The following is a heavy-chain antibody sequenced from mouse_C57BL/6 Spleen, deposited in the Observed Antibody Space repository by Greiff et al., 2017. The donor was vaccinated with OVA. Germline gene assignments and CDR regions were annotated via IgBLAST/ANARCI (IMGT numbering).Heavy chain of an antibody. CDR3: ARIYYGNYSYYYAMDY. CDR2: ISSGSSTI. J-gene: IGHJ4*01. CDR1: GFTFSDYG. Sequence: EVHLVESGGGLVKPGGSLKLSCAASGFTFSDYGMHWVRQAPEKGLEWVAYISSGSSTIYYADTVKGRFTISRDNAKNTLFLQMTSLRSEDTAMYYCARIYYGNYSYYYAMDYWGQGTSVTVSS. D-gene: IGHD2-1*01. V-gene: IGHV5-17*01.